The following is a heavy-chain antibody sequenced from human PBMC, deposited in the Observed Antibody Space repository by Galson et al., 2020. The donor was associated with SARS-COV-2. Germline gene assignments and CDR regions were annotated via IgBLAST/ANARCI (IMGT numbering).Heavy chain of an antibody. CDR1: GFTLSDYY. J-gene: IGHJ4*02. CDR2: SKHRRNSYTP. Sequence: GSLRLSCAASGFTLSDYYIDWVRQPPGKGLECVARSKHRRNSYTPPHSASVNGRFTISRDVSKNSLYLHMNSLKTEDTAMYYCVRGSDGRADYLGQGTLVTVSS. CDR3: VRGSDGRADY. V-gene: IGHV3-72*01. D-gene: IGHD2-15*01.